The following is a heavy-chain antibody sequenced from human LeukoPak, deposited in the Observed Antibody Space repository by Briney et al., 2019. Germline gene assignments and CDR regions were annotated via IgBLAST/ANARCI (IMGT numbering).Heavy chain of an antibody. V-gene: IGHV5-51*01. D-gene: IGHD2-2*01. CDR2: ISPADSDT. CDR3: ARTEGTPYQLDY. CDR1: GYIFNTYW. J-gene: IGHJ4*02. Sequence: GESLKISCEGSGYIFNTYWIGWVRQMPGKGLEWIGSISPADSDTTYNPSFQGQVTISADDSISTAYLQWSSLRASDTAMYCCARTEGTPYQLDYWGQGTLVTVSS.